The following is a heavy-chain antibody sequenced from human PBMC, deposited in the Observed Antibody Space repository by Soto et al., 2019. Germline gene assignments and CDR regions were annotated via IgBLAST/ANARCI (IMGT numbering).Heavy chain of an antibody. Sequence: GASVKVSCKASGYTFTSYAMHWVRQAPGQRLEWMGWINAGNGNTKYSQKFQGRVTITRDTSASTAYMELSSLRSEDTAVYYCARVEDGGATPKAYYYYYYGMGVWGQGTTVTVSS. D-gene: IGHD1-26*01. CDR3: ARVEDGGATPKAYYYYYYGMGV. CDR1: GYTFTSYA. CDR2: INAGNGNT. V-gene: IGHV1-3*01. J-gene: IGHJ6*02.